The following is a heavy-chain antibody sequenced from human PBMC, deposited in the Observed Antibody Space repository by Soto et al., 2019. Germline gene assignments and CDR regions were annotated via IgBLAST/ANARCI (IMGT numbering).Heavy chain of an antibody. V-gene: IGHV4-39*01. CDR1: GGSISSSNYY. Sequence: SETLSLTCTVSGGSISSSNYYWGWIRQPPGKGLEWIGSIYYSGSTSYNSSLKSRVTISVDTSKNQFSLRLRSVTAADTAVYYCASPTLGAFDIWGQGTMVTVSS. D-gene: IGHD3-16*01. CDR2: IYYSGST. J-gene: IGHJ3*02. CDR3: ASPTLGAFDI.